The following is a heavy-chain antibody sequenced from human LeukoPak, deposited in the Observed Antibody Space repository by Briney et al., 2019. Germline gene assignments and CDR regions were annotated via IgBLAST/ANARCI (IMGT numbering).Heavy chain of an antibody. J-gene: IGHJ6*02. V-gene: IGHV3-53*01. Sequence: GGSLRLSCAASGFTVSSNYMSWVRQAPGKGLEWVSVIYSGGSTYYADSVKGRFTISRDNSKNTLYLQMNSLRAEDTAVYYCARGILGGPRGYYYYGMDVWGQGTTVTVSS. D-gene: IGHD3-3*02. CDR3: ARGILGGPRGYYYYGMDV. CDR1: GFTVSSNY. CDR2: IYSGGST.